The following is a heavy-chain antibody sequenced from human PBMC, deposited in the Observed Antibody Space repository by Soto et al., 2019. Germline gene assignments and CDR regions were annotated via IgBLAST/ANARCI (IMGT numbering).Heavy chain of an antibody. J-gene: IGHJ1*01. CDR1: GFTFSSYA. D-gene: IGHD5-12*01. CDR3: AKRSGYDFGYFQY. CDR2: ISGSGDKT. Sequence: EVQLLESGGGLAQPGGSLRLSCAASGFTFSSYAMGWVRQAPGKGLEWVSAISGSGDKTYYADSVRGRFTISRDNSKNTLYLQINTLRAEDTAVYFCAKRSGYDFGYFQYWGQGTLVTVSS. V-gene: IGHV3-23*01.